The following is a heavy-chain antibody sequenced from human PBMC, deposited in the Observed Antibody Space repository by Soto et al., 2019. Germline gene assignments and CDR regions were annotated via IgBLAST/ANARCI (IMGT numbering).Heavy chain of an antibody. CDR1: GFTFSSYA. Sequence: EVQLLESGGGLVQPGGSLRLSCAASGFTFSSYAMSWVRQAPGKGLEWVSAISGSGGSTYYADSVKGRFTISRDNSKNTLYVQKNSLGAGETAVYYCAKSRRGIVGATGVDYWGQGTLVTVSS. CDR3: AKSRRGIVGATGVDY. V-gene: IGHV3-23*01. D-gene: IGHD1-26*01. CDR2: ISGSGGST. J-gene: IGHJ4*02.